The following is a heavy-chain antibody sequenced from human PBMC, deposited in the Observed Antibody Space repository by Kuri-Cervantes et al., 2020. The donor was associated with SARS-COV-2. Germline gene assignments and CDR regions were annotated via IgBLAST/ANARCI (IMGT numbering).Heavy chain of an antibody. CDR3: ARAKSPNAALVPADY. Sequence: GGSLRLSCAASGFIFNAYDMNWVRQAPGKGLEWVSYISSGSRSKYYADSVKGRLTISRDNAKTSLYLQMNSLRAEDTAVYYCARAKSPNAALVPADYWGQGTLVTVSS. CDR2: ISSGSRSK. J-gene: IGHJ4*02. CDR1: GFIFNAYD. V-gene: IGHV3-21*05. D-gene: IGHD5-18*01.